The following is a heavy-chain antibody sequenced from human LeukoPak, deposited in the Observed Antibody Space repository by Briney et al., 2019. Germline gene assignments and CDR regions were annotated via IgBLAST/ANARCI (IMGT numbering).Heavy chain of an antibody. J-gene: IGHJ6*03. CDR2: FYNGVNT. Sequence: GGSLRLSCAASGFSVSTDYMGWVRQAPGKGLEWVSVFYNGVNTYSADSVKGRFTISRDNSKNTLYLQMNSLRAEDTAVYYCAKADQLLPMGYYYYMDVWGKGTTVTVSS. CDR3: AKADQLLPMGYYYYMDV. D-gene: IGHD2-2*01. V-gene: IGHV3-53*01. CDR1: GFSVSTDY.